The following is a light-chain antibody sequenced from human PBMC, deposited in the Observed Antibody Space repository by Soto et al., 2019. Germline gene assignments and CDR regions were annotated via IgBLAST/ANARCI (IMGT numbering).Light chain of an antibody. CDR3: QSYDSAGGGVV. V-gene: IGLV1-40*01. J-gene: IGLJ2*01. CDR2: GNS. Sequence: QSVLTQPPSVSGAPGQRVTISCTGSSSNIGAGYDVHWYQQLPGTAPKLLIYGNSNRPSGVPDRFSGSKSGPSAPLAITGLQGEDEGDYYGQSYDSAGGGVVFGGGPRLPLL. CDR1: SSNIGAGYD.